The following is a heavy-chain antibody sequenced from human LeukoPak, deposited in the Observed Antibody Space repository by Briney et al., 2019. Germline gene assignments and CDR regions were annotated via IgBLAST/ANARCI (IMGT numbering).Heavy chain of an antibody. CDR2: IIAIFGTS. CDR3: ARSGYCSGGSCYSNYYYGMDV. V-gene: IGHV1-69*13. CDR1: GGTFSSYA. Sequence: SVKVSCKASGGTFSSYAISWVRQAPGQGLEWMGGIIAIFGTSNYAQKFQGRGTITADESTSTAYMELSSLRSEDTAVYYCARSGYCSGGSCYSNYYYGMDVWGKGTTVTVSS. J-gene: IGHJ6*04. D-gene: IGHD2-15*01.